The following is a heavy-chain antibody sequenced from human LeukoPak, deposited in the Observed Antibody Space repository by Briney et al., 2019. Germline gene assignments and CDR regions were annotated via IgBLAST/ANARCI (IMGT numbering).Heavy chain of an antibody. CDR1: GFTFSSYG. J-gene: IGHJ4*02. CDR2: IWYDGNNE. D-gene: IGHD1-26*01. Sequence: PGRSLRLSCAASGFTFSSYGMHWVRQAPGKGLEWVAVIWYDGNNEYYADSVKGRFTISRDNSQNTLYLQMNSLRVEDTAVYYCAKDTGLVAATRYYFDYWGQGTLVTVSS. CDR3: AKDTGLVAATRYYFDY. V-gene: IGHV3-33*06.